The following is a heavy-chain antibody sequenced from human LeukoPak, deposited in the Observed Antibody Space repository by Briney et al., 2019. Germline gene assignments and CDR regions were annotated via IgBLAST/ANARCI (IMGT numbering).Heavy chain of an antibody. Sequence: SETLSLTCTVSAGSISSRPYYWSWIRQPAGKGLEWIGRIYTNGSTNYNPSLKSRVTISPATSENQFSLKLSSVTAADTAVYYCARDDASDGSGRHFDYWGQGTLVTVSS. V-gene: IGHV4-61*02. CDR3: ARDDASDGSGRHFDY. CDR2: IYTNGST. CDR1: AGSISSRPYY. D-gene: IGHD3-10*01. J-gene: IGHJ4*02.